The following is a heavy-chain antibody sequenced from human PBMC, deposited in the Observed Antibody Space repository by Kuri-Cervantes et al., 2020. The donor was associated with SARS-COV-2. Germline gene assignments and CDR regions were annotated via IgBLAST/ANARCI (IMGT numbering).Heavy chain of an antibody. V-gene: IGHV3-30*02. Sequence: GGSLRLSCAASGFTFSSYWMSWVRQAPGKGPEWVAFIRYDGSNKYYADSVKGRFTISRDNSKNTLYLQMNSLRAEDTAVYYCANAVTEEHDYFDYWGQGTLVTVSS. D-gene: IGHD6-19*01. J-gene: IGHJ4*02. CDR2: IRYDGSNK. CDR1: GFTFSSYW. CDR3: ANAVTEEHDYFDY.